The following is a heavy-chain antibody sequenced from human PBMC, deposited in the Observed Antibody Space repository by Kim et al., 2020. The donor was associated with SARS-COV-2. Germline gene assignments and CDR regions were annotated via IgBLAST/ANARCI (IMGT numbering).Heavy chain of an antibody. D-gene: IGHD1-26*01. Sequence: SETLSLTCAVSGGSISSSNWWSWVRQPPGKGLEWIGEIYHSGSTNYNPSLKSRVTISVDKSKNQFSLKLSSVTAADTAVYYCAREFYSGSYSWYYGMDVWGQGTTVTVSS. CDR2: IYHSGST. CDR3: AREFYSGSYSWYYGMDV. J-gene: IGHJ6*02. V-gene: IGHV4-4*02. CDR1: GGSISSSNW.